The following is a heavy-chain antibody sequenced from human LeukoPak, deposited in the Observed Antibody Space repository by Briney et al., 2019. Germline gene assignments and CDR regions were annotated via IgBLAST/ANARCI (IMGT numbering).Heavy chain of an antibody. Sequence: GGSLRLSCAASGFTVSSNYMNWVRQDPGNGLEWVSVIYSGGSTYYADSVKGRFTISRDNSKNTLYLQMNSLRAEDTAVYYCARDSSYGYEYWGQGTLVTVSS. CDR1: GFTVSSNY. CDR3: ARDSSYGYEY. D-gene: IGHD5-18*01. V-gene: IGHV3-53*01. J-gene: IGHJ4*02. CDR2: IYSGGST.